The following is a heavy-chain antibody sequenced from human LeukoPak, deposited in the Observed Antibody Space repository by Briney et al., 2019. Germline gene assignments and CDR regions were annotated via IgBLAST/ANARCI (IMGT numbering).Heavy chain of an antibody. CDR3: ARDRRYCSSTSCYSYYYYMDV. Sequence: ASVKVTCKASGYTFTGYYMHWVRQAPAQGLEWMGWINPNSGGTNYAQKFQGRVTMTRDTSISTAYMELSRLRSDETAVYYCARDRRYCSSTSCYSYYYYMDVWGKGTTVTISS. CDR2: INPNSGGT. J-gene: IGHJ6*03. CDR1: GYTFTGYY. D-gene: IGHD2-2*02. V-gene: IGHV1-2*02.